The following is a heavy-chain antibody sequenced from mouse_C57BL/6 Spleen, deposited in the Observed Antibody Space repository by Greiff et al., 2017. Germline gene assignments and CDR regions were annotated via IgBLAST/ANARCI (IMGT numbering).Heavy chain of an antibody. CDR2: INPGSGGT. Sequence: QVHVKQSGAELVRPGTSVKVSCKASGYAFTNYLIEWVKQRPGQGLEWIGVINPGSGGTNYNEKFKGKATLTADKSSSTAYMQLSSLTSEDSAVYFCARTPPYGSSSAWFAYWGQGTLVTVSA. D-gene: IGHD1-1*01. J-gene: IGHJ3*01. V-gene: IGHV1-54*01. CDR1: GYAFTNYL. CDR3: ARTPPYGSSSAWFAY.